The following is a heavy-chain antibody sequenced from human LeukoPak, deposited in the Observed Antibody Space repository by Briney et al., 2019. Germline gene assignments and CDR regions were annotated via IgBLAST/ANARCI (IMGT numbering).Heavy chain of an antibody. Sequence: GASVKVSCKASGYTFTGYYMHWVRQAPGQGLEWMGGIIPIFGTANYAQKFQGRVTITADESTSTAYMELSSLRSEDTAVYYCARTDKGFGELYYFDYWGQGTLVTVSS. CDR3: ARTDKGFGELYYFDY. CDR1: GYTFTGYY. CDR2: IIPIFGTA. D-gene: IGHD3-10*01. V-gene: IGHV1-69*13. J-gene: IGHJ4*02.